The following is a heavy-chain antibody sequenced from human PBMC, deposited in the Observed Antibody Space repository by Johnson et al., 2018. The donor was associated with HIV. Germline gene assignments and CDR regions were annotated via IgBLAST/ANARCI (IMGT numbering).Heavy chain of an antibody. CDR1: GFTFSSYA. Sequence: QMHLVESGGGVVQPGRSLRLSCAASGFTFSSYAMHWVRQAPGKGLEWVAVISYDGSEKYFADSVKGRFTISRDSSKNTLYLQMNSLRAEDTAVYYCARGGSSGYMDDAFDIWGQGTMVTVSS. J-gene: IGHJ3*02. D-gene: IGHD1-26*01. CDR3: ARGGSSGYMDDAFDI. CDR2: ISYDGSEK. V-gene: IGHV3-30*04.